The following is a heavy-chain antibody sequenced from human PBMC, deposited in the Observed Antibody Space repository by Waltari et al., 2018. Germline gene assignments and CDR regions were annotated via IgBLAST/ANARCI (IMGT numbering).Heavy chain of an antibody. D-gene: IGHD3-16*02. CDR3: ARREHDYDYVGGSYRRVIDTFDI. CDR1: GDKFSTSW. Sequence: EVRLVQSGAEVKKPGESLKISCKGSGDKFSTSWIGWVRQMPGKGLEWMGIIYVGDSETRYSPSFRGQVTMSADKSITTAYLQWSSLKASDTAMYYCARREHDYDYVGGSYRRVIDTFDIWGQGTRVTVSS. V-gene: IGHV5-51*03. CDR2: IYVGDSET. J-gene: IGHJ3*02.